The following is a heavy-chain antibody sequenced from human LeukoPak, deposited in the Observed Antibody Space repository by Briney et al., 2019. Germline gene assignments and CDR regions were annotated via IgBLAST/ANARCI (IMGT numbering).Heavy chain of an antibody. J-gene: IGHJ4*02. CDR1: GFTVSNNY. V-gene: IGHV3-66*01. CDR3: ARDYLAGAIDY. D-gene: IGHD1-26*01. Sequence: GGSLRLSCAASGFTVSNNYMSWVRQAPGKGLEWVSITYSDGSTYYADSVKGRFTIFRDNSRNTLYLQMSSLTAEDTAVYYCARDYLAGAIDYWGQGSLVTVSS. CDR2: TYSDGST.